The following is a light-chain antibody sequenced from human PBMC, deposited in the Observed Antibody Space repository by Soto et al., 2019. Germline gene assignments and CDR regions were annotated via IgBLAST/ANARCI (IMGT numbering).Light chain of an antibody. J-gene: IGKJ3*01. CDR3: QQYGSSPWT. Sequence: EIVLTQSPGTLSLSPGERATLACRASQSISSTYLAWYQHQPGQAPRLLIYDTSTRATAIPDRFSGSGSGTDFTLTISRMEPEDSAVYYCQQYGSSPWTFGPGTKVHIK. V-gene: IGKV3-20*01. CDR1: QSISSTY. CDR2: DTS.